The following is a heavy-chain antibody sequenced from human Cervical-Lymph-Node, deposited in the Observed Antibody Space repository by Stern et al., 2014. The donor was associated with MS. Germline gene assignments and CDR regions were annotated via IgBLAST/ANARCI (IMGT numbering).Heavy chain of an antibody. CDR2: INPSAGTT. V-gene: IGHV1-46*03. D-gene: IGHD3-9*01. CDR1: GHIFTTSY. Sequence: VQLVESRAEVKKPGASVKVSCKASGHIFTTSYMHWVRQAPGQGLEWMGIINPSAGTTSYAPKFQGRVTMTRDTSTSTVYMELSSLRSEDTAMYYCSSDTGDYDYWGQGTLVAVSS. J-gene: IGHJ4*02. CDR3: SSDTGDYDY.